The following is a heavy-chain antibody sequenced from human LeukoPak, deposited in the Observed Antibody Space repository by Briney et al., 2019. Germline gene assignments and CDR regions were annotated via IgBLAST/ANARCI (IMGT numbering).Heavy chain of an antibody. CDR2: NSNNGGYT. V-gene: IGHV3-23*01. D-gene: IGHD2-15*01. J-gene: IGHJ4*02. CDR3: AKQLGYCSDGSCYFPY. CDR1: GFTFSSSA. Sequence: GGSLRLSCAASGFTFSSSAMSWVRQAPGKGLEWVSANSNNGGYTYYADSVQGRFTISRDNSKSTLCLQMNSLRAEDTAVYYCAKQLGYCSDGSCYFPYWGQGTLVTVSS.